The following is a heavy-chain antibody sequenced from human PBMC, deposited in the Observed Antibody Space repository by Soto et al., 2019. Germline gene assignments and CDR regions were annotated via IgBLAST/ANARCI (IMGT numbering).Heavy chain of an antibody. CDR1: GVSVSTSEMC. CDR2: SDWDGDK. Sequence: SGVSVSTSEMCVSWIRQPPGKALEWLALSDWDGDKYYSTSLKTRLAISKDTSKNQVVLTMTNMDPVDTATYYCARVRACSSGWQPWFDSWGQGTLVTVSS. D-gene: IGHD6-19*01. V-gene: IGHV2-70*01. J-gene: IGHJ5*01. CDR3: ARVRACSSGWQPWFDS.